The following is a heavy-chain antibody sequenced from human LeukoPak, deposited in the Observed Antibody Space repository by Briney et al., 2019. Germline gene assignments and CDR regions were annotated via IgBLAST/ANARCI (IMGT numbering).Heavy chain of an antibody. Sequence: SETLSLTCTVSGYSISSGYFWGWIRQTPGKGLEWIGSIYNSGSTNYNPSLKSRVTISVDTSKNQFSLKLSSVTAADTAVYYCATQGDCGGSCYSDYWGQGTLVTVSS. D-gene: IGHD2-15*01. CDR3: ATQGDCGGSCYSDY. CDR2: IYNSGST. J-gene: IGHJ4*02. V-gene: IGHV4-38-2*02. CDR1: GYSISSGYF.